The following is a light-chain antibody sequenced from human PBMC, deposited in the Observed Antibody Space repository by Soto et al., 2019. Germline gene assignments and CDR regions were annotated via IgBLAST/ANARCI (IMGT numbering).Light chain of an antibody. CDR1: QSINNW. J-gene: IGKJ4*01. CDR3: QQYDNYPLT. V-gene: IGKV1-5*01. CDR2: DAS. Sequence: DIQMTQSPSTLSASVGDRLTITCRASQSINNWLAWYQQKPGKAPKFLIYDASNLESGVPSRFSVSASGTELTLTISSLQPDDFATYYCQQYDNYPLTFGGGTKVDI.